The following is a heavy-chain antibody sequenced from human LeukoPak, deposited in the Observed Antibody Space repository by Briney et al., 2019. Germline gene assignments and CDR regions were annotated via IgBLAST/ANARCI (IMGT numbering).Heavy chain of an antibody. J-gene: IGHJ2*01. V-gene: IGHV3-23*01. Sequence: GGSLRLSCAASGFTFSNHVMTWVRQAPGKGLQWISLITTTGDTTYYADSAKGRFTISRDNSKNTLYLQMNSPRAEDTAVYYCANPWGSGWYFDLWGRGTLVTVSS. CDR3: ANPWGSGWYFDL. D-gene: IGHD7-27*01. CDR2: ITTTGDTT. CDR1: GFTFSNHV.